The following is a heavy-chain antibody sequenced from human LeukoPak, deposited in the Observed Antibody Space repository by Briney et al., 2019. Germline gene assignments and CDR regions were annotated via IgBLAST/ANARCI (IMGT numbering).Heavy chain of an antibody. Sequence: PGGSLRLSCAASGFTFSSYAMHWVRQAPGKGLEWVAVISYDGSNKYYADSVKGRFTISRDNSKNTLYLQMNSLRAEDTAVYYCARVGEGAIFDYWGQGTLVTVSS. CDR2: ISYDGSNK. J-gene: IGHJ4*02. CDR1: GFTFSSYA. D-gene: IGHD1-26*01. V-gene: IGHV3-30-3*01. CDR3: ARVGEGAIFDY.